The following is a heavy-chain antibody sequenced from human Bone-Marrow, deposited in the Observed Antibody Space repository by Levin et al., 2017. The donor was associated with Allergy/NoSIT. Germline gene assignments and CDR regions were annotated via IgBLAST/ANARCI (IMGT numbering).Heavy chain of an antibody. D-gene: IGHD1-26*01. V-gene: IGHV3-23*01. CDR2: ISGSGHST. CDR1: GFTFTDFA. CDR3: AKDPYSGSYRGGFSRAPFDY. J-gene: IGHJ4*01. Sequence: GESLKISCAASGFTFTDFAISWVRQAPGKGLQWVSAISGSGHSTYYADSVKGRFTISRDTSKNISSLQMNSLRVEDTAVYYCAKDPYSGSYRGGFSRAPFDYWGQGTLVTVSS.